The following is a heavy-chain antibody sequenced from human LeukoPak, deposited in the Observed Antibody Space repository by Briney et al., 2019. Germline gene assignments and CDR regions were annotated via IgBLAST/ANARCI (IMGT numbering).Heavy chain of an antibody. J-gene: IGHJ5*02. CDR1: GGSISSYY. Sequence: SETLSLTCTVSGGSISSYYWSWIRQPPGKGLEWIGYIYYSGSTNYNPSLKSRVTISVDTSKNQFSLKLSSVTAADTAVYYCARAARDYGPSNCFDPWGQGTLVTVSS. D-gene: IGHD4-17*01. V-gene: IGHV4-59*01. CDR2: IYYSGST. CDR3: ARAARDYGPSNCFDP.